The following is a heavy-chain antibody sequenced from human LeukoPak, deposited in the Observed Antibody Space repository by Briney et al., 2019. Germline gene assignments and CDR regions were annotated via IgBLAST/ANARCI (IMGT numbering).Heavy chain of an antibody. CDR1: GGSISSHY. CDR2: IYYSGST. Sequence: SETLSLTCTGSGGSISSHYWSWLRQPPGKGLEWIGYIYYSGSTNYNPSLKSRLTISVATSKAQFSLKPSSVTAADTALYYCASRLLGRTGFDYWGQGTLVTVSS. V-gene: IGHV4-59*11. D-gene: IGHD1-14*01. J-gene: IGHJ4*02. CDR3: ASRLLGRTGFDY.